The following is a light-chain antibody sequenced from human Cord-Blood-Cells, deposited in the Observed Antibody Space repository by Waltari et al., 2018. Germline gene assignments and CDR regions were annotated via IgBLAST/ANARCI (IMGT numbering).Light chain of an antibody. CDR3: QQYNNWPRT. Sequence: EIVMTQSPATLSVSPGERATLSCRASQSVSSNLTWYQQKPGQAPRLLIYGASTRATGIPARLSCSGSGTEFTLTISSLQSEDFAVYYCQQYNNWPRTFGQGTKVEIK. CDR2: GAS. J-gene: IGKJ1*01. CDR1: QSVSSN. V-gene: IGKV3-15*01.